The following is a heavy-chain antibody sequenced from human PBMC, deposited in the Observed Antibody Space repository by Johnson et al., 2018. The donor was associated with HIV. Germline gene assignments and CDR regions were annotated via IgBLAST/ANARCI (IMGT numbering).Heavy chain of an antibody. V-gene: IGHV3-7*01. CDR1: GFAFSSFA. Sequence: VQLVESGGGVVRPGGSLRLSCAASGFAFSSFAVTWVRQAPGKGLEWVANIKQGGREKYYVDSVKGRFSISRDNAKNSLYLQMNSLRAEDTALYYCARAGYSNYDRAFDIWGQGTMVTVSS. J-gene: IGHJ3*02. D-gene: IGHD4-11*01. CDR3: ARAGYSNYDRAFDI. CDR2: IKQGGREK.